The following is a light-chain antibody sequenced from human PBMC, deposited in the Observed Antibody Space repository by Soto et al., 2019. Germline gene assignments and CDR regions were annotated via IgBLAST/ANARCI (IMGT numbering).Light chain of an antibody. CDR1: SSDIGAFNF. J-gene: IGLJ1*01. Sequence: QSALTQPASVSGSPGQSISIPCTGTSSDIGAFNFVSWYQQHPGKAPKVLIYGVTNRPSGVDYRFSGSKSGNTASLIISGXXXXXXXDYYCSSFTSASTRIFGTGTKLTVL. V-gene: IGLV2-14*03. CDR2: GVT. CDR3: SSFTSASTRI.